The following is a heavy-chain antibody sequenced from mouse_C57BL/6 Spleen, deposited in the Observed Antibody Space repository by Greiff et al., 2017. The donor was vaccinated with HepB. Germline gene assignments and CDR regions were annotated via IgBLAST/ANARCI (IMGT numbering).Heavy chain of an antibody. CDR3: ARDLLGLRYFDV. CDR1: GYAFSSSW. D-gene: IGHD3-3*01. CDR2: IYPGDGDT. V-gene: IGHV1-82*01. Sequence: QVQLQQSGPELVKPGASVKISCKASGYAFSSSWMNWVKQRPGKGLEWIGRIYPGDGDTNYNAKFKGKATLTADKSSSTAYMQLSSLTSEDSAVYFCARDLLGLRYFDVWGTGTTVTVSS. J-gene: IGHJ1*03.